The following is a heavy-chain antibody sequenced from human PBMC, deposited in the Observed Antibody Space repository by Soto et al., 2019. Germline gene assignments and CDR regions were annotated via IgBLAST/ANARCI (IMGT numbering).Heavy chain of an antibody. J-gene: IGHJ4*02. CDR3: ESLPVGSGYSDY. Sequence: QVQLQESGPGLVKPSQTLSLTCTVSGGSISSGGYSWSWIRQHPGRGLEWIGYIYYSGSTYYNPSLKSRVTISVDTSKNRFSLKLSSVTAADTAVYYCESLPVGSGYSDYWGQGTLVTVSS. D-gene: IGHD3-22*01. CDR2: IYYSGST. CDR1: GGSISSGGYS. V-gene: IGHV4-31*03.